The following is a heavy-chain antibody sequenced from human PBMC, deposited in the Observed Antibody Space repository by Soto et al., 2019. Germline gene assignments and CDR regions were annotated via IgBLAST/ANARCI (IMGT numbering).Heavy chain of an antibody. D-gene: IGHD3-9*01. CDR3: ASYHYLDLWTGSRHYMDV. J-gene: IGHJ6*03. CDR2: INHSGTT. V-gene: IGHV4-34*01. CDR1: GGSLCGYY. Sequence: SETLSLTCAVYGGSLCGYYRSWVRQSPGKGLEWIGEINHSGTTNYNPSLKTRVTISADTSKHQFSLRLSSVTAADSAVYYCASYHYLDLWTGSRHYMDVWGRGTTVTVSS.